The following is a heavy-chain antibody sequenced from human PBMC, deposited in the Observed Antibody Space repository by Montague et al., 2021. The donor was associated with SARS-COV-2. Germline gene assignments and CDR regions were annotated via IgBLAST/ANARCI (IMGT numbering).Heavy chain of an antibody. CDR2: ISTLDSYI. J-gene: IGHJ4*02. CDR3: ARGGYYGSGSLLDS. V-gene: IGHV3-21*06. CDR1: GFAFSSYL. D-gene: IGHD3-10*01. Sequence: SLRLSCAASGFAFSSYLMNWVRQAPGKGLEWVSSISTLDSYIYYADSVQGRFTISRDDAKNSLFLQLNSLRVEDTAVYCCARGGYYGSGSLLDSWGQGTLVTVSS.